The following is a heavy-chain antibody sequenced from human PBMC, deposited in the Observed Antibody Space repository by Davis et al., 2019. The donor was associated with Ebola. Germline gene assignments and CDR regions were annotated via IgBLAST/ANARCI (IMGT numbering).Heavy chain of an antibody. J-gene: IGHJ4*02. CDR1: GYTFTSYA. V-gene: IGHV1-69*06. CDR2: IIPIFGTA. Sequence: AASAKVSCKASGYTFTSYAMNWVRPAPGQGLEWMGGIIPIFGTANYAQKFQGRVTITADKSTSTAYMELSSLRSEDTAVYYCARDMEWELFGPFDYWGQGTLVTVSS. CDR3: ARDMEWELFGPFDY. D-gene: IGHD1-26*01.